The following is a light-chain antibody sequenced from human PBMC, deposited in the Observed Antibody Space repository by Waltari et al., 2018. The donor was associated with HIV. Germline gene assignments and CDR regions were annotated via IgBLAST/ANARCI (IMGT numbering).Light chain of an antibody. V-gene: IGLV1-44*01. CDR3: AAWDDSLNGVV. CDR2: SNK. Sequence: QSVLTQPPSASGTPAQRVTITCSGSSTNIELNTVTWYQQLPGTAPKPLIYSNKRRPSGGPDRFSGSKSGTSASLAISGLQSEDEADYYCAAWDDSLNGVVFGGGTKLTVL. CDR1: STNIELNT. J-gene: IGLJ2*01.